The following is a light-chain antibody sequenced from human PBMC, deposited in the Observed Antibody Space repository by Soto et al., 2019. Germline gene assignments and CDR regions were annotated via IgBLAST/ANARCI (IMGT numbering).Light chain of an antibody. CDR2: DVT. CDR3: SSYTSSNTFYV. Sequence: QSALTQPRSVSGSPGQSVTISCSGTSSDLGGYNYVSWYQHHPGKAPKLMIYDVTLRPSGVPDRFSGSKSGNTASLTISGLQAEDEADYYCSSYTSSNTFYVFGTGTKLTVL. CDR1: SSDLGGYNY. J-gene: IGLJ1*01. V-gene: IGLV2-11*01.